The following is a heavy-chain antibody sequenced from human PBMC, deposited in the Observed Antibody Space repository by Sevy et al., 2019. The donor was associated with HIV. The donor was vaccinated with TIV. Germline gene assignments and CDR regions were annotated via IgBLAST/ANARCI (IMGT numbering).Heavy chain of an antibody. CDR3: ARVRYDSGSYYKDY. V-gene: IGHV3-11*06. Sequence: GGSLRLSCAASEFTFSDYYMSLIRQAPGKGLEWVSYISSRSTYTNYADSVKGRFTISRDNARNSLYLQMNSLRAEDTAVYYCARVRYDSGSYYKDYWGQGTLVTVSS. CDR2: ISSRSTYT. D-gene: IGHD3-10*01. CDR1: EFTFSDYY. J-gene: IGHJ4*02.